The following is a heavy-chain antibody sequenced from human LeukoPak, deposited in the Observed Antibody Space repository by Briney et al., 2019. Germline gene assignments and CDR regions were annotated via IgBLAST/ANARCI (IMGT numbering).Heavy chain of an antibody. Sequence: GGSLRLSCAASGFTFSSYAMSWVRQAPGKGLEWGSAISGSGGSTYYADSVKGRFTISRDNSKNTLYLQMNSRRAEDTAVYYCAKGGYSYGLVNYWGQGTLVTVSS. CDR2: ISGSGGST. V-gene: IGHV3-23*01. CDR3: AKGGYSYGLVNY. D-gene: IGHD5-18*01. J-gene: IGHJ4*02. CDR1: GFTFSSYA.